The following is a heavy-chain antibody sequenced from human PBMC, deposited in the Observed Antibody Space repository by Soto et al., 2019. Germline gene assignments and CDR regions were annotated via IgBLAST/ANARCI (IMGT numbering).Heavy chain of an antibody. V-gene: IGHV3-43*01. Sequence: EVQLVESGGVVVQPGGSLRLSCAASGFTFDDYTMHWVRHAPGKGLEWVSLISWDGGSTYYADSVKGRFTISRDNSKNSLYLQMNSLRTEDTALYYCAKAMEGSGSDDVGELDYSGQGTLVTVSS. D-gene: IGHD3-16*01. J-gene: IGHJ4*02. CDR3: AKAMEGSGSDDVGELDY. CDR2: ISWDGGST. CDR1: GFTFDDYT.